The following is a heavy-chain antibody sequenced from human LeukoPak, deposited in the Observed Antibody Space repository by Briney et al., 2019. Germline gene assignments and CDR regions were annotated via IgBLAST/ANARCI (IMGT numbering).Heavy chain of an antibody. CDR3: ARHNYDFDFDS. D-gene: IGHD3-3*01. CDR2: ISPKSGGT. J-gene: IGHJ4*02. CDR1: GYTFSDYY. Sequence: ASVKVSCKASGYTFSDYYIHWVRQAPGQGLEWMGWISPKSGGTNYAQNLQGRVTMTRDTSINTAYMELSRLRPDDTAVYYCARHNYDFDFDSWGQGALVTVSS. V-gene: IGHV1-2*02.